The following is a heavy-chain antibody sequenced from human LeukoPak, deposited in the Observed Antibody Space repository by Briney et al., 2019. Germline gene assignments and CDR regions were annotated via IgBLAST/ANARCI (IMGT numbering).Heavy chain of an antibody. CDR2: VHYTDSP. J-gene: IGHJ3*01. V-gene: IGHV4-59*11. CDR1: GDSITTHY. Sequence: PSETLSLTCTVSGDSITTHYWSWIRQTPGKGLEWIGYVHYTDSPNFNPSLKSRVTISLDTSKNQFSLKLTSVTAADAAVYYCARDRRRELVHAFDVWGRGTMVTVSS. D-gene: IGHD1-7*01. CDR3: ARDRRRELVHAFDV.